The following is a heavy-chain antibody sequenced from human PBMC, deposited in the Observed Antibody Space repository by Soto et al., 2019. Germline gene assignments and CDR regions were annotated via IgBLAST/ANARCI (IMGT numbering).Heavy chain of an antibody. CDR2: IYYSGAT. D-gene: IGHD3-10*01. CDR3: ARHSTSGNLYSPMKY. CDR1: GGTMSATTYQ. J-gene: IGHJ4*02. Sequence: SETLSLTCSVSGGTMSATTYQWDWIRRPPGKGLEWIGTIYYSGATHYNPSLRSRVTISVDTSNNQFFLKLNFVTAADTAVYFGARHSTSGNLYSPMKYWGQVALVTVS. V-gene: IGHV4-39*01.